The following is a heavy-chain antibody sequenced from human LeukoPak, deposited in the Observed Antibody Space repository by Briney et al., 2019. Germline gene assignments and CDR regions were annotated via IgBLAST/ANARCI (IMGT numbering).Heavy chain of an antibody. CDR3: ARGRVVVVPAAMSYYYYYYMDV. J-gene: IGHJ6*03. CDR2: INHSGST. D-gene: IGHD2-2*01. CDR1: GGSFSGYY. Sequence: SETLPLTCAVYGGSFSGYYWSWIRQPPGKGLEWIGEINHSGSTNYNPSLKSRVTISVDTSKNQFSLKLSSVTAADTAVYYCARGRVVVVPAAMSYYYYYYMDVWGKGTTVTVSS. V-gene: IGHV4-34*01.